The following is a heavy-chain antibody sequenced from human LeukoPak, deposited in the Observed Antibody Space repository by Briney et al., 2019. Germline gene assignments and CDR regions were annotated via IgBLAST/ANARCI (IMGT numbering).Heavy chain of an antibody. J-gene: IGHJ4*02. V-gene: IGHV4-39*07. CDR1: GGSISSRSYD. CDR2: IYYSGST. Sequence: PSETLSLTCTVSGGSISSRSYDWGWIRQPPGRGLEWIGSIYYSGSTNYNPSLKSRVTISVDTSKNQFSLKLSSVTAADTAVYYCARGAYYDSSGYYSNWGQGTLVTVSS. D-gene: IGHD3-22*01. CDR3: ARGAYYDSSGYYSN.